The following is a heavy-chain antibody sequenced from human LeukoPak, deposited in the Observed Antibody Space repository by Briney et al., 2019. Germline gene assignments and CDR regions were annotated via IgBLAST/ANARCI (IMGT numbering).Heavy chain of an antibody. CDR3: AKGGARLHSYYLDY. Sequence: PGGSLRLSCAASGFTFSSYGMHWVRQAPGKGLDWVAFVRYDGSQKNYADSVKGRFTLSRDNFKNTLYLQMNSLRVEDTAVFYCAKGGARLHSYYLDYWGQGTLVTVSS. J-gene: IGHJ4*02. D-gene: IGHD1-26*01. V-gene: IGHV3-30*02. CDR1: GFTFSSYG. CDR2: VRYDGSQK.